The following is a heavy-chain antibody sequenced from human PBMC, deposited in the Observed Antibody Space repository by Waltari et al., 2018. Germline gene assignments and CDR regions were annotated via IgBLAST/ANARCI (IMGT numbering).Heavy chain of an antibody. J-gene: IGHJ3*02. CDR1: GGSISSSSYY. D-gene: IGHD3-22*01. Sequence: QLQLQESGPGLVKPSETLSLTCPVSGGSISSSSYYWGWIRQPPGKGLEWIGSIYYSGSTYYNPSLKSRVTISVDTSKNQFSLKLSSVTAADTAVYYCARIGDYYDSSGQYTYAFDIWGQGTMVTVSS. V-gene: IGHV4-39*07. CDR3: ARIGDYYDSSGQYTYAFDI. CDR2: IYYSGST.